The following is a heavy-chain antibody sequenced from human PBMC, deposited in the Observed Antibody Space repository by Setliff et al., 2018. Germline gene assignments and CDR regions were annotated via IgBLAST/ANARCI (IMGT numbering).Heavy chain of an antibody. D-gene: IGHD5-12*01. CDR1: GGSISSGGYY. CDR3: ARNPDFLQYSFDL. Sequence: SETLSLTCTVSGGSISSGGYYWGWIRQPPGKGLEWIGSIYYSGNTYYNPSLKSRATISIDTSKSQFSLKLSSMTAADTALYYCARNPDFLQYSFDLWGRGTLVTVS. J-gene: IGHJ2*01. V-gene: IGHV4-39*07. CDR2: IYYSGNT.